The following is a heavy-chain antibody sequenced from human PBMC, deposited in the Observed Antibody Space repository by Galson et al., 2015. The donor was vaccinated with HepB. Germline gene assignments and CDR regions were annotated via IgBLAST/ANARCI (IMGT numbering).Heavy chain of an antibody. D-gene: IGHD5-18*01. CDR3: ARDTNSYGSHYYYYGMDV. V-gene: IGHV3-7*01. CDR2: IKQDGGEK. CDR1: GFTFSSYW. J-gene: IGHJ6*02. Sequence: SLRLSRAASGFTFSSYWMSWVRQAPGKGLEWVANIKQDGGEKYYVDSVKGRFTISSDNAKNSLYLQMNSLRAEDTAVYYCARDTNSYGSHYYYYGMDVWGQGTTVTVSS.